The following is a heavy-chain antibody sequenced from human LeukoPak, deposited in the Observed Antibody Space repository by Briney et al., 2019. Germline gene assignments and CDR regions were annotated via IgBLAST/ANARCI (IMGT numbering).Heavy chain of an antibody. CDR2: IYHSGST. J-gene: IGHJ4*02. V-gene: IGHV4-38-2*02. CDR3: AREVAAAGREVDY. D-gene: IGHD6-13*01. CDR1: GYSISSGYY. Sequence: SETLSLTCAVSGYSISSGYYWGWIQRPPGKGLEGIGSIYHSGSTYYNPSLKSRVTISVDTSKNQFSLKLSSVTAADTAVYYCAREVAAAGREVDYWGQGTLVTVSS.